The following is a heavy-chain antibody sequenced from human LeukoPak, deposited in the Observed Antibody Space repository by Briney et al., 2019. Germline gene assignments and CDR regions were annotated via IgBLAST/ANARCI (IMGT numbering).Heavy chain of an antibody. V-gene: IGHV3-23*01. CDR2: ISASGGST. CDR3: AKDGPQSEYQPLGSSDY. CDR1: GFTLNEHA. D-gene: IGHD2-2*01. Sequence: GGSLRLSCAVSGFTLNEHAVSWVRQAPGKGLEWVSGISASGGSTYYADSVKGRFTISRDNSKNTLYLQMNSLRAEDTALYYCAKDGPQSEYQPLGSSDYWGQGTLVTVSS. J-gene: IGHJ4*02.